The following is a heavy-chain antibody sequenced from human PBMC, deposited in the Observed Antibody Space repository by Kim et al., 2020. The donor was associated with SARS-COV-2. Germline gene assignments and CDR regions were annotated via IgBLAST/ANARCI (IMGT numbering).Heavy chain of an antibody. V-gene: IGHV3-23*01. CDR2: ISHTDSRT. D-gene: IGHD3-3*01. CDR3: AKCTEFGGYYFYGMDV. CDR1: GFTFSSHS. J-gene: IGHJ6*01. Sequence: GGSLRLSCAASGFTFSSHSMSWVRQAPGKGLEWVSGISHTDSRTYFADSVKGRFTISRDNSKNTLYLEINSLRAEDTAVYYCAKCTEFGGYYFYGMDVWG.